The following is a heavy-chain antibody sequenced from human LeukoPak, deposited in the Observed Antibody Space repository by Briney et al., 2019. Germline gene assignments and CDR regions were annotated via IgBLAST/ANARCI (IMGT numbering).Heavy chain of an antibody. CDR2: IYYSGST. V-gene: IGHV4-59*01. J-gene: IGHJ3*02. D-gene: IGHD1-26*01. CDR1: GGSISTNRW. CDR3: ARGRGSYRAFDI. Sequence: PSETLSLTCTVSGGSISTNRWWSWIRQPPGKGLEWIGYIYYSGSTNYNPSLKSRVTISVDTSKNQFSLKLSSVTAADTAVYYCARGRGSYRAFDIWGQGTMVTVSS.